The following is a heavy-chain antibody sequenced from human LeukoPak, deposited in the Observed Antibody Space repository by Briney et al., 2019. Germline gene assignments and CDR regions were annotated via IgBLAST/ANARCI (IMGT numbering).Heavy chain of an antibody. D-gene: IGHD1-26*01. J-gene: IGHJ4*02. Sequence: SETLSLTCAVYGGSFSGYYWSWIRQPPGKGLEWIGYIYYSGSTNYNPSLKSRVTISVDTSKNQFSLKLSSVTAADTAVYYCAGSGSYGPFDYWGQGTLVTVSS. V-gene: IGHV4-59*08. CDR1: GGSFSGYY. CDR2: IYYSGST. CDR3: AGSGSYGPFDY.